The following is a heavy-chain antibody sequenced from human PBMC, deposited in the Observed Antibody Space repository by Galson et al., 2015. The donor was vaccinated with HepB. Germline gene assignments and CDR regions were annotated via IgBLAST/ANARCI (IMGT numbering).Heavy chain of an antibody. CDR2: ISYDGSNK. CDR1: GFTFSSYA. Sequence: SLRLSCAASGFTFSSYAMHWVRQAPGKGLEWVAVISYDGSNKYYAESVKGRFTISRDNSKNTLYLQMNSLRADDTALYYCASDAAAAGKPTECYFDFWGQGTLVTVSS. CDR3: ASDAAAAGKPTECYFDF. D-gene: IGHD6-13*01. V-gene: IGHV3-30-3*01. J-gene: IGHJ4*02.